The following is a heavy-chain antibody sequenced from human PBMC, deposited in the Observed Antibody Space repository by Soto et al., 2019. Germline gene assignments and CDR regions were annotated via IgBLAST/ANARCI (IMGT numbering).Heavy chain of an antibody. Sequence: AGGSLRLSCAASGFTFSSYWMSWVRQAPGKGLEWVANIKQDGSEKYYVDSVKGRFTISRDNAKNSLYLQMNSLRAEDTAVYYCARDREGYCSSTSCYTVYWGQGTLVTVSS. CDR1: GFTFSSYW. CDR2: IKQDGSEK. D-gene: IGHD2-2*02. V-gene: IGHV3-7*03. CDR3: ARDREGYCSSTSCYTVY. J-gene: IGHJ4*02.